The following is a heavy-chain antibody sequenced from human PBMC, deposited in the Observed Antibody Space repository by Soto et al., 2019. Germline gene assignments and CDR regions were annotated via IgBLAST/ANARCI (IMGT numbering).Heavy chain of an antibody. CDR1: GCSISSGGYY. V-gene: IGHV4-31*03. CDR2: IYYSGST. CDR3: ARVSYGDYFDY. D-gene: IGHD4-17*01. Sequence: SETLSLTCTFSGCSISSGGYYWSWIRQHPGKGLEWIGYIYYSGSTYYNPSLKSRVTISVDTSKNQFSLKLSSVTAADTAVYYCARVSYGDYFDYWGQGTLVTVSS. J-gene: IGHJ4*02.